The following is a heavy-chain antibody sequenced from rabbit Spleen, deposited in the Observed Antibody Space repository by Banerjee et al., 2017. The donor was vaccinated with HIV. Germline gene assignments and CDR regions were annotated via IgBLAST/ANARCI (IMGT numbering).Heavy chain of an antibody. CDR1: GFSFSSNYY. CDR2: IYGGSPGST. Sequence: QEQLEESGGDLVKPGASLTLTCTASGFSFSSNYYICWVRQTPGKGLEWIACIYGGSPGSTTYASLAKGRFTISKTSSTTVPLQVTSLTAADTATYFCARGSATMTMVITGYYLGLWGPGTLVTVS. D-gene: IGHD2-1*01. J-gene: IGHJ4*01. V-gene: IGHV1S45*01. CDR3: ARGSATMTMVITGYYLGL.